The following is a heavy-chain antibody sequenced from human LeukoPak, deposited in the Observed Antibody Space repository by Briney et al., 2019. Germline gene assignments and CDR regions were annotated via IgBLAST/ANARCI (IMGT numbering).Heavy chain of an antibody. CDR1: GFTFSAHW. CDR3: ATYGTRNARGFRP. D-gene: IGHD3-10*02. Sequence: GGSLRLSCAVSGFTFSAHWMTWVRQAPGKGREWVANIEEDGSETYYADSVKGRFTISRDNAKMSLYLQMNSLRVEDTAVYYCATYGTRNARGFRPWGKGTRVTVS. J-gene: IGHJ1*01. V-gene: IGHV3-7*01. CDR2: IEEDGSET.